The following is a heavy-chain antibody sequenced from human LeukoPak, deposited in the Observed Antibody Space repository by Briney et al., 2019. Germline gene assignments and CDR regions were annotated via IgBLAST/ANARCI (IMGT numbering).Heavy chain of an antibody. CDR2: IYSGGST. CDR1: GSTFSSYS. V-gene: IGHV3-53*01. J-gene: IGHJ6*02. CDR3: ARDLVGSSWYSHYYYGMDV. D-gene: IGHD6-13*01. Sequence: GGSLRLSCAASGSTFSSYSMNWVRQAPGKGLEWVSVIYSGGSTYYADSVKGRFTISRDNSKNTLYLQMNSLRAEDTAVYYCARDLVGSSWYSHYYYGMDVWGQGTTVTVSS.